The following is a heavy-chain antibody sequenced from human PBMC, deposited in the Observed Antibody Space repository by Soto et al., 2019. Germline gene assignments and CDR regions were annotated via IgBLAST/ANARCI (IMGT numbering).Heavy chain of an antibody. CDR1: GFTFSSYT. CDR2: ISSNGGST. V-gene: IGHV3-64D*08. CDR3: VKDRYIDD. J-gene: IGHJ4*02. Sequence: GGSLRLSCSTSGFTFSSYTMNWVRQAPGKGLEYVSSISSNGGSTYYADSVKGRFTIIRDNSRNSLYLQMSSLRADDTAVYYCVKDRYIDDWGQGTLVTVSS.